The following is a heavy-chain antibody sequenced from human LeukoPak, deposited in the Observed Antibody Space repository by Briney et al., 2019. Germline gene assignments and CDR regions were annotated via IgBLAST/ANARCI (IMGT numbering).Heavy chain of an antibody. CDR3: AKDPNYGFSMAV. Sequence: GGXXXLXXAXXXXTXSXYGXNWVRQAPXXGLEWVAFIQYDGSNKYYADSVKGRFTISRDNSKNTLYLQMNSLRAEDTAVYYCAKDPNYGFSMAVWGQGTTVTVSS. CDR1: XXTXSXYG. D-gene: IGHD3-10*01. CDR2: IQYDGSNK. J-gene: IGHJ6*02. V-gene: IGHV3-30*02.